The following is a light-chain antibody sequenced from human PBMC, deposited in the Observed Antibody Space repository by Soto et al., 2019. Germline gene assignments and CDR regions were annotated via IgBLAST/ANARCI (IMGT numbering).Light chain of an antibody. CDR1: SSDVGGYNY. Sequence: QSALTQPASVSGSPGQSITISCTGTSSDVGGYNYVSWYQQHPGKAPKLMIYEVSNRPSGVSNRFSGSKSGNTASLTISGLQAEDEAEDYCSSYTSSSTLVFGGGTKLTVL. J-gene: IGLJ2*01. CDR2: EVS. CDR3: SSYTSSSTLV. V-gene: IGLV2-14*01.